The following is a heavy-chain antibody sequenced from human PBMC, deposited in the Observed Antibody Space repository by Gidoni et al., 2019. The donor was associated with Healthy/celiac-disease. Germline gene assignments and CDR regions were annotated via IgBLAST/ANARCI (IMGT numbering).Heavy chain of an antibody. D-gene: IGHD5-18*01. CDR2: ISGSGGST. J-gene: IGHJ6*02. V-gene: IGHV3-23*04. CDR1: GFTFSSYA. Sequence: EVQLVESGGGLVQPGGSLRLSCAASGFTFSSYAISWVRQAPGKGLEWVSAISGSGGSTYYADSVKGRFTISRDNSKNTLYLQMNSLRAEDTAVYYCAKDLDRIQLWLDDYYYGMDVWGQGTTVTVSS. CDR3: AKDLDRIQLWLDDYYYGMDV.